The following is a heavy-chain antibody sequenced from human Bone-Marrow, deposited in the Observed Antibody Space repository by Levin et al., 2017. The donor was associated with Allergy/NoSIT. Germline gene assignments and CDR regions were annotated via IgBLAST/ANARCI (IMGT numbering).Heavy chain of an antibody. D-gene: IGHD3-22*01. CDR2: ISGSGVNT. CDR3: AKGRDSSGYYAPWELDY. CDR1: GFTFSGYA. V-gene: IGHV3-23*01. Sequence: GESLKISCAASGFTFSGYAMNWVRQAPGKGLEWVSGISGSGVNTYYADSVKDRFTISRDNSKNTLFLQMNSLRAEDTALYYCAKGRDSSGYYAPWELDYWGQGTLVTVSS. J-gene: IGHJ4*02.